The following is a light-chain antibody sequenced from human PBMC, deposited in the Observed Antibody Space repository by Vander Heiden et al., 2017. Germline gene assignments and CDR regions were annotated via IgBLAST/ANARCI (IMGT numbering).Light chain of an antibody. Sequence: QSVLTQPPSASGTPGQRVTVSCSGSSSNIGSNYVYWYQQLPGTAPKLLIYRNNQRPAGVPGRFAGSKSGTSASLAISGLRSEDEADYYCAAWDDSFVVFGGGTKLTVL. CDR2: RNN. CDR1: SSNIGSNY. V-gene: IGLV1-47*01. J-gene: IGLJ2*01. CDR3: AAWDDSFVV.